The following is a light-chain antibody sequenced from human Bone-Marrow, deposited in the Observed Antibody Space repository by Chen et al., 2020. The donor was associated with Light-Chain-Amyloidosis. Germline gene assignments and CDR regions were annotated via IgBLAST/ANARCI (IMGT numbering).Light chain of an antibody. Sequence: SYVLTQPSSVSVAPGQTATIACGGNNIGSTRVHWYQQTPDQAPLLVVDDDSDRPSGIPGRLTGSNSGNTDTLTSSRVEAGDEADYYCQVWDRSSDRPVFGGGTKLTVL. CDR1: NIGSTR. V-gene: IGLV3-21*02. CDR3: QVWDRSSDRPV. J-gene: IGLJ3*02. CDR2: DDS.